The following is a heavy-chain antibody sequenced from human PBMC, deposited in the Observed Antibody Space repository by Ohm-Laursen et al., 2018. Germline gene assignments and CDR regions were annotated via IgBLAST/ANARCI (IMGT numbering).Heavy chain of an antibody. CDR2: IYTSGST. CDR3: ARGEYSYGDLDY. J-gene: IGHJ4*02. V-gene: IGHV4-4*07. Sequence: GTLSLTCIVSGGSISSYYWSWIRQPAGKGLEWIGRIYTSGSTNYNPSLKSRVTMSVDTSKNQFSLKLSSVTAADTAVYYCARGEYSYGDLDYWGQGTLVTVSS. CDR1: GGSISSYY. D-gene: IGHD5-18*01.